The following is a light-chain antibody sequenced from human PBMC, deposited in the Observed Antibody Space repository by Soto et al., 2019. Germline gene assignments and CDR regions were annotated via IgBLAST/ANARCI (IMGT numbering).Light chain of an antibody. V-gene: IGKV3-20*01. CDR2: GAS. Sequence: EVALTQSPGSLSLSPAERATLSLRASQSVIRSYLAWYQQKPGQAPRLLIYGASSRATGIPDRFIGSGSGTDFTLTISRMEPEDCAVYYCQQFGGSRTFGQGTKVDI. CDR1: QSVIRSY. CDR3: QQFGGSRT. J-gene: IGKJ1*01.